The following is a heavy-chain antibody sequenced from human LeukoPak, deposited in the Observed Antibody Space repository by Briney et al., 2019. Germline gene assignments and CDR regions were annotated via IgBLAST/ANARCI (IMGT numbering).Heavy chain of an antibody. Sequence: GGSLRLSCAASGFTFSSYAMSWVRQAPGKGLEWVSAISGSGGSTYYADSVKGRFTISRDNSKNTLYLQMNSLRAEDTAVYYCAKDNLSFDWLLSGALEFDPWGQGTLVTVSS. CDR1: GFTFSSYA. J-gene: IGHJ5*02. V-gene: IGHV3-23*01. D-gene: IGHD3-9*01. CDR3: AKDNLSFDWLLSGALEFDP. CDR2: ISGSGGST.